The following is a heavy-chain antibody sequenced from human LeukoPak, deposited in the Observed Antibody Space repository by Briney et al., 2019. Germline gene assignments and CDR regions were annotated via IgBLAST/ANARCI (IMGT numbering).Heavy chain of an antibody. CDR1: GSSFSNDG. CDR3: AREAYYYDSSGYYLPDY. V-gene: IGHV3-33*01. J-gene: IGHJ4*02. CDR2: IWYDGSNK. D-gene: IGHD3-22*01. Sequence: PGGSLRLSCVASGSSFSNDGMHWVRQAPGKGLEWVAVIWYDGSNKYYADSVKGRFTISRDNSKNTLYLQMNSLRAEDTAVYYCAREAYYYDSSGYYLPDYWGQGTLVTVSS.